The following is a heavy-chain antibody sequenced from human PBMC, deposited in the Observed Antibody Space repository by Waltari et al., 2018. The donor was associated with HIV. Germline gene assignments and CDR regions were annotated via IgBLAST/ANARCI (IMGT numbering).Heavy chain of an antibody. CDR1: AFPFSSYA. V-gene: IGHV3-30-3*01. J-gene: IGHJ4*02. Sequence: QVQLVQSGGGVVQPGRSLRLSCAASAFPFSSYALHWVSQAPGKGVEWVAVISYDGSNKYYADSVKGRFTISRDNSKNTLYLQMNSLRAEDTAVYYCARDPYYYDSSGYLCYFDYWGQGTLVTVSS. CDR2: ISYDGSNK. D-gene: IGHD3-22*01. CDR3: ARDPYYYDSSGYLCYFDY.